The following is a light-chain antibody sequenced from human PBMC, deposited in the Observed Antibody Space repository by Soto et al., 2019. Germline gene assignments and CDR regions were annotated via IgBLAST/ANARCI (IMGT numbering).Light chain of an antibody. Sequence: QSVLTQSSSASASLGSSVKLTCTLSSGHSRYIIAWHQQQPGQAPRYLMKLEGSGIYNKGSGVPDRFSGSRSGADRYLTISNLQFEDEADYYCETWDSHTRVFGGGTQLTVL. CDR1: SGHSRYI. CDR3: ETWDSHTRV. V-gene: IGLV4-60*02. J-gene: IGLJ3*02. CDR2: LEGSGIY.